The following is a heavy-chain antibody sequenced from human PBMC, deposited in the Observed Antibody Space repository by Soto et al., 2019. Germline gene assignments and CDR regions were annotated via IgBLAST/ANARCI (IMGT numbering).Heavy chain of an antibody. J-gene: IGHJ4*02. CDR2: IYWDDDK. CDR3: AHRRSGCFDS. CDR1: GFSLTETGMG. V-gene: IGHV2-5*02. D-gene: IGHD6-19*01. Sequence: QITLKESGPTLVKPTQTLTLTCTFSGFSLTETGMGVGWIRQPPGKALEWLALIYWDDDKRYSPSLTRGLTISKDASKNQVVLTKTNVDAVDTATYYCAHRRSGCFDSWGQGTLVTVSS.